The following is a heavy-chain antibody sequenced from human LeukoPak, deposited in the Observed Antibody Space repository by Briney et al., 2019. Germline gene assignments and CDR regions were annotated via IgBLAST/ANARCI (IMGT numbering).Heavy chain of an antibody. V-gene: IGHV4-39*01. CDR1: GGSIRSSYYY. J-gene: IGHJ4*02. CDR3: ARTSPSRSADY. Sequence: SETLSLTCTVSGGSIRSSYYYWGWIRQPPGKGLEWIGSIYDSGSTYYNPSLKSRVTISVDTSKNQFSLKLNSVTAADTAVYYCARTSPSRSADYWGQGTLVTVSS. CDR2: IYDSGST.